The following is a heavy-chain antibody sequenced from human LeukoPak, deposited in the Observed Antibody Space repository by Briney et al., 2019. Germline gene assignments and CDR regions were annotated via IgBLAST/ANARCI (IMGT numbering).Heavy chain of an antibody. CDR1: GGTFSSYA. CDR2: IIPIFGTA. Sequence: SGKVSCKASGGTFSSYAISWVRQAPGQGLEWVGGIIPIFGTANYAQKFQGRVTITADESTSTAYMELSSLRSEDTAVYYCARIAVAGGYYYGMDVWGQGTTVTVSS. J-gene: IGHJ6*02. CDR3: ARIAVAGGYYYGMDV. D-gene: IGHD6-19*01. V-gene: IGHV1-69*13.